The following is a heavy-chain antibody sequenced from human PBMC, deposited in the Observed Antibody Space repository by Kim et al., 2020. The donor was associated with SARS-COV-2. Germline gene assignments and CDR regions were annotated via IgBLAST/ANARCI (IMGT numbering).Heavy chain of an antibody. D-gene: IGHD3-10*01. V-gene: IGHV1-8*01. J-gene: IGHJ1*01. CDR1: GYTFTSYD. CDR3: ARGTLGKQAFQH. Sequence: ASVKVSCKASGYTFTSYDINWVRQATGQGLEWMGWMNPNSGNTGYAQKFQGRVTMTRNTSISTAYMELSSLRSEDTAVYYCARGTLGKQAFQHWGQGTLVTVSS. CDR2: MNPNSGNT.